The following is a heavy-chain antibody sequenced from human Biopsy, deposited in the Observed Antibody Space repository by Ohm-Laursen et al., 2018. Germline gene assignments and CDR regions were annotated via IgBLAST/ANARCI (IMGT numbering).Heavy chain of an antibody. J-gene: IGHJ4*02. CDR2: INPGGNST. CDR3: ALASFDY. CDR1: GYTFTTYY. V-gene: IGHV1-46*01. Sequence: SVKVSCKASGYTFTTYYIHWVRQAPGQGLEWMGIINPGGNSTAYTQNFQSRVTMTWDTSTTTVYMELSSLRSEDTAVYYCALASFDYWGQGTLVTVPS.